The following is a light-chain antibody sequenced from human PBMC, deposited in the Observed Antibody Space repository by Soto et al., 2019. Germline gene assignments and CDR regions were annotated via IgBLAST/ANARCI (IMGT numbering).Light chain of an antibody. Sequence: HSVLTQPRSVSGSPGQSVTISCTGTSSDVGSYNRVSWYQQPPGTAPKLMIYEVSNRPSGVPDRFSGSKSGNTASLTISGLQAEDEADYYCSSYTSSSLVFGTGTKVTVL. CDR3: SSYTSSSLV. J-gene: IGLJ1*01. CDR2: EVS. V-gene: IGLV2-18*02. CDR1: SSDVGSYNR.